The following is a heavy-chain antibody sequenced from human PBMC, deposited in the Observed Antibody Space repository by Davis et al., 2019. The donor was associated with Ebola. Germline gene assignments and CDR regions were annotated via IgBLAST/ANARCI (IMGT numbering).Heavy chain of an antibody. Sequence: PSETLSLTCAASGFTFSSYAMSWVRQAPGKGLEWVAVIWYDGSNKYYADSVKGRFTISRDNSKNTLYLQMNSLRAEDTAVYYCARRARGTVTRKEHWYFDLWGRGTLVTVSS. D-gene: IGHD4-17*01. CDR3: ARRARGTVTRKEHWYFDL. V-gene: IGHV3-33*08. J-gene: IGHJ2*01. CDR2: IWYDGSNK. CDR1: GFTFSSYA.